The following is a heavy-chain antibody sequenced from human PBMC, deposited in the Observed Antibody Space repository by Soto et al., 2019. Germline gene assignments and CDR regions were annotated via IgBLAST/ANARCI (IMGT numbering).Heavy chain of an antibody. CDR1: GGYISGRSYY. CDR2: IYYSGTT. V-gene: IGHV4-39*01. Sequence: QLYLQESGPGLVKPSETLSLTCTVSGGYISGRSYYWGWIRQPPGKGLEWIGSIYYSGTTYYNPSLKSRVTVSVDTSKNQFSLKLSSVTAADTAVYYCARHEYPTHYFDYWGQGILVTVSP. J-gene: IGHJ4*02. CDR3: ARHEYPTHYFDY.